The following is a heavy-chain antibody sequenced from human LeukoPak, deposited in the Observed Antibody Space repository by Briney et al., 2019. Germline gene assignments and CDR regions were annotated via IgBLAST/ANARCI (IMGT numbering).Heavy chain of an antibody. CDR1: GFTFNSYT. D-gene: IGHD1-26*01. CDR2: ISSGSGTI. Sequence: GGSLRLSCAASGFTFNSYTMNWVRQAPGKGLEWVSYISSGSGTIYFADSVKGRFTISRDNAKNSLYLQMNSLRAEDTAVYYCARVRYSGSYDAFDIWGQGTVVTVSS. CDR3: ARVRYSGSYDAFDI. V-gene: IGHV3-48*04. J-gene: IGHJ3*02.